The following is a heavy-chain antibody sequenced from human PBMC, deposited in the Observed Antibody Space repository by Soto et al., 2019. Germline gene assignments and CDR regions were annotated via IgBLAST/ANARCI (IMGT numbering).Heavy chain of an antibody. CDR1: GFPFSAYG. Sequence: QVQLVESGGGLVQPGGSLRLSCEASGFPFSAYGMHWIRQAPGKGLEWVAVIWFDSSHSFYADSVQGRFTVSRDNSKNTQYLQMSSLRAEDTAVYYCARYSSNSYYFDYWGQGALVTVSS. J-gene: IGHJ4*02. CDR3: ARYSSNSYYFDY. D-gene: IGHD6-13*01. CDR2: IWFDSSHS. V-gene: IGHV3-33*01.